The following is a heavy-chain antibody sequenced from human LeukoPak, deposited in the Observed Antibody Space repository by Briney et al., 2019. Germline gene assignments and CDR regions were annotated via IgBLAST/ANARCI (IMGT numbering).Heavy chain of an antibody. V-gene: IGHV3-30*02. CDR1: GFILSHYG. D-gene: IGHD3-10*02. CDR2: IEFDGSNQ. Sequence: GGSLRLSCAASGFILSHYGMHWVRQAPGKGLEWVAFIEFDGSNQYEDSVKGRFTISRDNAKNSLYLQMNSLRAEDTAVYYCAELGITMIGGVWGKGTTVTISS. CDR3: AELGITMIGGV. J-gene: IGHJ6*04.